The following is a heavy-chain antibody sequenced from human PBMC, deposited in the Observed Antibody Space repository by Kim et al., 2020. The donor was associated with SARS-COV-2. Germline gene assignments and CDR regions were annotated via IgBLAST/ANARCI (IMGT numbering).Heavy chain of an antibody. J-gene: IGHJ6*02. CDR2: ISYDGSNK. CDR1: GFTFSSYA. Sequence: GGSLRLSCAASGFTFSSYAMHWVRQAPGKGLEWVAVISYDGSNKYYADSVKGRFTISRDNSKNTLYLQMNSLRAEDTAVYYCARDSGYSSSWYLQTYYYYGMDVWGQGTTVTVSS. D-gene: IGHD6-13*01. V-gene: IGHV3-30*04. CDR3: ARDSGYSSSWYLQTYYYYGMDV.